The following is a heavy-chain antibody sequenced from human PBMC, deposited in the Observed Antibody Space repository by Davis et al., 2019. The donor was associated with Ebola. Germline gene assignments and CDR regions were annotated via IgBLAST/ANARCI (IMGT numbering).Heavy chain of an antibody. CDR1: GFTFSRYT. J-gene: IGHJ4*02. CDR2: ISSSSSYI. Sequence: GESLKISCAASGFTFSRYTMSWVRQAPGKGLEWVSSISSSSSYIYYADSVKGRFTISRDNAKNSLYLQMNSLRAEDTAVYYCAREADYYDSSGYSHYFDYWGQGTLVTVSS. V-gene: IGHV3-21*01. CDR3: AREADYYDSSGYSHYFDY. D-gene: IGHD3-22*01.